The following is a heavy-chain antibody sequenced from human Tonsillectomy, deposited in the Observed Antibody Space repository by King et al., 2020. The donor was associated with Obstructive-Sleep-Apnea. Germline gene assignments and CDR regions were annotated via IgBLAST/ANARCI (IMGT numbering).Heavy chain of an antibody. D-gene: IGHD3-10*01. CDR3: ARDLLSGNYIRWCDP. V-gene: IGHV3-21*06. CDR1: GFIFSSYS. Sequence: VQLVESGGGLVKPGGSLRLSCAASGFIFSSYSMNWVRQAPGKGLEWVSSISSNSAYIYYADSVKGRFTISRDNAKNSLYLQMNSLRAEDTAVYYCARDLLSGNYIRWCDPWGQGTLVTVSS. CDR2: ISSNSAYI. J-gene: IGHJ5*02.